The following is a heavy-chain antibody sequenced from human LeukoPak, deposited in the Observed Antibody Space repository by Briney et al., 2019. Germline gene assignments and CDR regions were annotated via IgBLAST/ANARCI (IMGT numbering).Heavy chain of an antibody. J-gene: IGHJ6*02. D-gene: IGHD3-22*01. CDR1: GFTLSTHS. CDR2: ISRSSSTI. Sequence: GGSLRLSCAASGFTLSTHSMNWVRQAPGKGLEWVSYISRSSSTIYYADSVKGRFTISRDNAKNSLYLQMNSLRDEDTAVYYCARGGSGYGDYYYFYGMDVWGQGTTVTVSS. V-gene: IGHV3-48*02. CDR3: ARGGSGYGDYYYFYGMDV.